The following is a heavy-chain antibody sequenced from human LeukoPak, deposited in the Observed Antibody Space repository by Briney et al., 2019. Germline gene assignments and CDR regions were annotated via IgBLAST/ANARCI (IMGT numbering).Heavy chain of an antibody. J-gene: IGHJ5*02. Sequence: MSSETLSLTCTVSGGSISSSSYYWGWIRQPPGKGLEWVGSIYYSGSTYYNPSLKGRVTISVDTSKNQFSLKLSSVTAADTAVYYCARQEVVVVPAASYWFDPWGQGTLVTVSS. V-gene: IGHV4-39*01. CDR2: IYYSGST. CDR3: ARQEVVVVPAASYWFDP. D-gene: IGHD2-2*01. CDR1: GGSISSSSYY.